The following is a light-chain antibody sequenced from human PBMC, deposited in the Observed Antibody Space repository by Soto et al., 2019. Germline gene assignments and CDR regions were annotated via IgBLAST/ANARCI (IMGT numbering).Light chain of an antibody. V-gene: IGLV3-1*01. CDR1: KLGDKY. CDR3: QAWDSSTYVV. Sequence: SYELTQPPSVSVSPGQTASITCSGDKLGDKYACWYQQKPCQSPVLVIYQDSKRPSGIPERFSGSNSGNKATLTISGTQAMDEADYYCQAWDSSTYVVFGGGTKLTVL. CDR2: QDS. J-gene: IGLJ2*01.